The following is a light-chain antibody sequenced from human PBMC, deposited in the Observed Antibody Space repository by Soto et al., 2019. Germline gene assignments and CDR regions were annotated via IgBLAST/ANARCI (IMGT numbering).Light chain of an antibody. Sequence: QSVLTQPPSASGTPGQRVTISCSGSSSNIGSNYVYWYQQLPGTAPKLLIYRNNQRPSGVPDRFSGSKSGTSASLAISGLRSEDEADYYCVAWDDSLSGQDVVFGGGTKLTVL. CDR2: RNN. V-gene: IGLV1-47*01. CDR3: VAWDDSLSGQDVV. J-gene: IGLJ2*01. CDR1: SSNIGSNY.